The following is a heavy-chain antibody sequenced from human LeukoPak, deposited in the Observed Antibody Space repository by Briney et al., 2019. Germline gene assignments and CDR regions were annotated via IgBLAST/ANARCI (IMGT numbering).Heavy chain of an antibody. CDR3: ATQRESSKYCYNYSRGPFDY. J-gene: IGHJ4*02. CDR1: AVSISSYY. D-gene: IGHD5-24*01. V-gene: IGHV4-59*01. Sequence: PSETLSLTCTVSAVSISSYYWSWIRQPPGKGLEWIGYIYYSGRTNYNPSLKSRVTISVDTSKNQFSLKLSSVTAADTAGYYCATQRESSKYCYNYSRGPFDYWGQGTLVTVSS. CDR2: IYYSGRT.